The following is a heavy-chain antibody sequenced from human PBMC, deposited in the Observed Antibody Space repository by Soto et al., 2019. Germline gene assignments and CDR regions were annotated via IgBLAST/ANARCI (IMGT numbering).Heavy chain of an antibody. J-gene: IGHJ4*02. V-gene: IGHV3-23*01. D-gene: IGHD3-10*01. CDR2: ISGSGGST. Sequence: GESLKISCAASGFTFSSYAMSWVRQAPGKGLEWVSAISGSGGSTYYADSVKGRFTISRDNSKNTLYLQMNSLRAEDTAVYYCAKEGTMVRGVIINFDYWGQGTLVTVSS. CDR3: AKEGTMVRGVIINFDY. CDR1: GFTFSSYA.